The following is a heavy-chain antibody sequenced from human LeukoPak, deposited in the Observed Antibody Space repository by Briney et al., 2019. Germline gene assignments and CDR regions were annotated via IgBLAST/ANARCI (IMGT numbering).Heavy chain of an antibody. CDR1: GFTFNTYA. CDR3: VRDLGGRSGH. Sequence: PGGSLRLSCAASGFTFNTYAMTWVRQAPGKGLEWVANIKQDGSEKYYVDSVKGRFTISRDNAKNSLYLQMNSLRAEDTAVYYCVRDLGGRSGHWGPGTLVTVSS. CDR2: IKQDGSEK. D-gene: IGHD1-26*01. J-gene: IGHJ4*02. V-gene: IGHV3-7*03.